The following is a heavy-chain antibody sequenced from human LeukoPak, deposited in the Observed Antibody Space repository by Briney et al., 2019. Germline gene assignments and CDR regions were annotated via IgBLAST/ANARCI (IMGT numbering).Heavy chain of an antibody. CDR2: ISSSGRTI. D-gene: IGHD3-3*01. Sequence: GGSLRLSCAASGFTFSSYAMSWVRQAPGKGLEWVSYISSSGRTIYYADSVKGRFTISRDNAKNSLYLQMNSLRAEDTALYYCARGNPFGYYDPYFDYWGQGTLVTVSS. CDR1: GFTFSSYA. V-gene: IGHV3-48*04. J-gene: IGHJ4*02. CDR3: ARGNPFGYYDPYFDY.